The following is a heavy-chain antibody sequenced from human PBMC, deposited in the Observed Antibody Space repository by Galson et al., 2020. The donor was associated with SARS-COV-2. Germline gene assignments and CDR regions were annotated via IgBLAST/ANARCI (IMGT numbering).Heavy chain of an antibody. J-gene: IGHJ3*02. V-gene: IGHV3-23*01. D-gene: IGHD3-9*01. CDR3: VKDRHWTGNTRGAFDI. CDR2: ITGTGDST. Sequence: GESLKISCAASGFTFSSHPMSSHAMSWVRQAPGMGLEWVSAITGTGDSTYYADSVKGRFTISRDNSKSTLSLQMNSLGAEDTAVYYCVKDRHWTGNTRGAFDIWGQGTLVTVSS. CDR1: GFTFSSHPMSSHA.